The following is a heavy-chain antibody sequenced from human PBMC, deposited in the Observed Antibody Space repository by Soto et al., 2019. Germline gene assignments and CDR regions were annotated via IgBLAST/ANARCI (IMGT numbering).Heavy chain of an antibody. D-gene: IGHD4-17*01. CDR3: ARGTVSIRPYYMDV. CDR1: SGSISSSNW. Sequence: LSLTCAASSGSISSSNWWSWVRKAPGKGLEWVGRTRSKANSFATENAASVRGRFTISRDGAKNSLYLQMNSLKIEDTVVYYCARGTVSIRPYYMDVWGKGTTVTVSS. J-gene: IGHJ6*03. CDR2: TRSKANSFAT. V-gene: IGHV3-72*01.